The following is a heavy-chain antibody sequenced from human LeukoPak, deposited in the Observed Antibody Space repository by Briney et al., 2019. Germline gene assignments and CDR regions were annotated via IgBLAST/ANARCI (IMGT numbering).Heavy chain of an antibody. CDR3: ARNSRSIAVAGTSDY. Sequence: GGSLRLSCAASGFTFSSYAMHWARQAPGKGLEYVSGISSDGGSTYYENSVKGRFTVSRDNSKNTLYLQMGSLRAEDMAVYYYARNSRSIAVAGTSDYWGQGTLVTVSS. D-gene: IGHD6-19*01. CDR1: GFTFSSYA. J-gene: IGHJ4*02. CDR2: ISSDGGST. V-gene: IGHV3-64*01.